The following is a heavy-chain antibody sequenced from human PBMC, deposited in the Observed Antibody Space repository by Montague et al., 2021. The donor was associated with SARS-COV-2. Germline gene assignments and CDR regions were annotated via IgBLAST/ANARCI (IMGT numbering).Heavy chain of an antibody. CDR1: GGSISRYT. CDR3: ARVGPGSSWYEVAFDI. V-gene: IGHV4-59*01. D-gene: IGHD6-13*01. Sequence: SETLSLTCTVSGGSISRYTWTWIRQPPGTGLEWIGYIYNSGSTNYNPSLTSRVTISVDTSKNQFSLKLSSVAAADTAVYYCARVGPGSSWYEVAFDIWGQGTMVTVSS. J-gene: IGHJ3*02. CDR2: IYNSGST.